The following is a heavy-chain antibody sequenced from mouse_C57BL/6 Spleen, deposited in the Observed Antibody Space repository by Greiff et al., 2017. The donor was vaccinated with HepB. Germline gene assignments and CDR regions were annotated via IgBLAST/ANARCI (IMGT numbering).Heavy chain of an antibody. CDR3: ARQKSGYYAMDY. CDR1: GFSLTSYG. D-gene: IGHD3-1*01. J-gene: IGHJ4*01. CDR2: IWSDGST. Sequence: VKLMESGPGLVAPSQSLSITCTVSGFSLTSYGVHWVRQPPGKGLEWLVVIWSDGSTTYNSAIKSRLSISKDNSKSQVFLKMNSIQTDDTAMYYCARQKSGYYAMDYWGQGTSVTVSS. V-gene: IGHV2-6-1*01.